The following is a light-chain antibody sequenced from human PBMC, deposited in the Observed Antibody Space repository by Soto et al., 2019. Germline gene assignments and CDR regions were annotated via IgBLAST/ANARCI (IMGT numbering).Light chain of an antibody. CDR3: QQYGTSPRT. J-gene: IGKJ1*01. CDR1: ESVISNY. Sequence: EIVLTQSQVTLYLSQGERATLSCRATESVISNYLAWYQQKPVQAPRVLIYGASIRATGIPERFSGSGSETDFTLTISRLEPEDFAVYYCQQYGTSPRTFGQGTKVEIK. CDR2: GAS. V-gene: IGKV3-20*01.